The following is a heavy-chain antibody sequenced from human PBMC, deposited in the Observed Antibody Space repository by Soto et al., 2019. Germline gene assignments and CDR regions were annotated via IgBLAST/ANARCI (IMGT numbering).Heavy chain of an antibody. J-gene: IGHJ5*02. CDR1: GYSFTSYW. Sequence: GESLKISCKGSGYSFTSYWISWVRQMPGKGLEWMGRIDPSDSYTNYSPSFQGHVTISADKSISTAYLQWSSLKASDTAMYYCASLNNWNDVWFDPWGQGTLVTVSS. CDR2: IDPSDSYT. D-gene: IGHD1-20*01. V-gene: IGHV5-10-1*01. CDR3: ASLNNWNDVWFDP.